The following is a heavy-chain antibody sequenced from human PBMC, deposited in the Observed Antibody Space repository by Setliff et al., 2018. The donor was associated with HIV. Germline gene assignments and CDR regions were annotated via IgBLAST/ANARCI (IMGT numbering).Heavy chain of an antibody. CDR2: IDWDEDK. Sequence: YGPTLVNPTQALTLTCTFSGFSLSTSGMRVSWIRQPPGKALEWLARIDWDEDKFYSTSLKTRLTISKDTSKNQVVLTMTNMDPVDTATYYCARTFCSSTSCYENFDYWGQGTLVTVSS. CDR1: GFSLSTSGMR. V-gene: IGHV2-70*04. J-gene: IGHJ4*02. CDR3: ARTFCSSTSCYENFDY. D-gene: IGHD2-2*01.